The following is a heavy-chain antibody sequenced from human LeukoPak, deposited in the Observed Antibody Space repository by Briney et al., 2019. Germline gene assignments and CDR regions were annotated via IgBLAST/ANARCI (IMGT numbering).Heavy chain of an antibody. J-gene: IGHJ4*02. D-gene: IGHD6-19*01. V-gene: IGHV5-51*01. CDR3: ARVPGIAVAGPFDY. CDR1: GYSFTRYW. CDR2: IYPRDSDT. Sequence: LKISRKGSGYSFTRYWFGWVRQIPGKGLEWMGIIYPRDSDTRYSPSCQGQVTISADKSISTAYLQWSSLKASDTAMYYCARVPGIAVAGPFDYWGQGTLVTVSS.